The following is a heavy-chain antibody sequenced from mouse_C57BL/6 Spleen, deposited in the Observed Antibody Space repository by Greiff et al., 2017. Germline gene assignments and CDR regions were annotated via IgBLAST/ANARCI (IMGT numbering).Heavy chain of an antibody. CDR1: GFTFSNYW. CDR3: TDGGYFDY. D-gene: IGHD2-3*01. V-gene: IGHV6-3*01. Sequence: EVHLVESGGGLVQPGGSMKLSCVASGFTFSNYWMNWVRQSPEKGLEWVAQIRLKSDNYATHYAESVKGRFTISRDDSKSSVYLQMNNLRAEDTGIYYCTDGGYFDYWGQGTTLTVSS. CDR2: IRLKSDNYAT. J-gene: IGHJ2*01.